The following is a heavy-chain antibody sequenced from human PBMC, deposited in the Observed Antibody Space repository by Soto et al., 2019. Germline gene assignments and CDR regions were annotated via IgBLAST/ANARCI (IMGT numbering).Heavy chain of an antibody. D-gene: IGHD1-1*01. CDR3: AKATATSGGAFDI. Sequence: PGGSLRLSCAASGLICSSYDMSWVRQAPGKGLEWVSTILVGGSTHYEDSVKGRFTISRDGSKNTVYLQMHSLTAGDTAVYYCAKATATSGGAFDICGQGTMVTVSS. CDR1: GLICSSYD. V-gene: IGHV3-23*01. CDR2: ILVGGST. J-gene: IGHJ3*02.